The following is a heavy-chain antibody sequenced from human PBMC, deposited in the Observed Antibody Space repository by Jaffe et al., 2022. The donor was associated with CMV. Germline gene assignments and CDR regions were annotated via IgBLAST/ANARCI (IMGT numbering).Heavy chain of an antibody. Sequence: QVQLQQWGAGLLKPSETLSLTCAVYGGSFSGYYWSWIRQPPGKGLEWIGEINHSGSTNYNPSLKSRVTISVDTSKNQFSLKLSSVTAADTAVYYCARGTRGYSYGTPGYFDYWGQGTLVTVSS. CDR3: ARGTRGYSYGTPGYFDY. J-gene: IGHJ4*02. V-gene: IGHV4-34*01. CDR2: INHSGST. CDR1: GGSFSGYY. D-gene: IGHD5-18*01.